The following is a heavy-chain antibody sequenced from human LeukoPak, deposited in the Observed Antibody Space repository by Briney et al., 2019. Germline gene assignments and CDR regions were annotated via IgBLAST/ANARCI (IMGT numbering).Heavy chain of an antibody. CDR3: ARADYYDSNGGD. CDR1: GGSFSGYY. Sequence: SETLSLTCAVYGGSFSGYYWSWIRQPPGKGLEWIGEINHSGSTNYNPSLKSRVTISVDTSKNQFSLKLSSVTAADTAVYYCARADYYDSNGGDWGQGTLVTVSS. CDR2: INHSGST. J-gene: IGHJ4*02. D-gene: IGHD3-22*01. V-gene: IGHV4-34*01.